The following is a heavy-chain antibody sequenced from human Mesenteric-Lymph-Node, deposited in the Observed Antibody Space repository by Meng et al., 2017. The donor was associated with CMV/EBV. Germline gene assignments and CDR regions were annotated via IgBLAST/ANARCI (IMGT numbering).Heavy chain of an antibody. CDR1: GSTLDDYA. D-gene: IGHD4-11*01. CDR3: ARGGVGDYKPPYYGMDV. V-gene: IGHV3-43D*03. CDR2: ISWDGGST. Sequence: GESLKISCAASGSTLDDYAMHWVRQAPGKGLEWVSLISWDGGSTYYADSVKGRFTISRDNAKNSLYLQMNSLRAEDTAVYYCARGGVGDYKPPYYGMDVWGQGTTVTVSS. J-gene: IGHJ6*02.